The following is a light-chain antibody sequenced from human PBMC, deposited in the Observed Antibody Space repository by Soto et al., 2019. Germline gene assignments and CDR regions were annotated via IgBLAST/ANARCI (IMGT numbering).Light chain of an antibody. CDR1: QSVSTNY. CDR3: QQYGSSPRT. J-gene: IGKJ1*01. Sequence: EIVLTQSPGTLSLSPGERATLSCMSSQSVSTNYLAWYQQKPGQAPWLIIYGAFNRAGGVPDRFSGSVSGTDCTLTISRLEPEDVAVYYCQQYGSSPRTFGQGTKVDIK. CDR2: GAF. V-gene: IGKV3-20*01.